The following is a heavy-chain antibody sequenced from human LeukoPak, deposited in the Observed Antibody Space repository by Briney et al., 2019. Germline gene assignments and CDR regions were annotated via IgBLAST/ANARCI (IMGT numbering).Heavy chain of an antibody. CDR1: GGSFSGYY. V-gene: IGHV4-34*01. J-gene: IGHJ4*02. CDR2: INHSGST. D-gene: IGHD3-16*02. Sequence: SETLSLTCAVYGGSFSGYYWSWIRQPPGKGLEWIGEINHSGSTNYNPSLKSRVTISVDTSKNQFFLKLSSVTAADTAVYYCARFRDYDYVWGSYRTPWYFDYWGQGTLVTVSS. CDR3: ARFRDYDYVWGSYRTPWYFDY.